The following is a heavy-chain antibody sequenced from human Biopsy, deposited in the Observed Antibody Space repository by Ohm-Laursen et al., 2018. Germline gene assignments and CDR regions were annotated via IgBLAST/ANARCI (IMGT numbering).Heavy chain of an antibody. D-gene: IGHD3-10*01. CDR1: GSTFNDYF. J-gene: IGHJ4*02. CDR2: VNPNSGAT. V-gene: IGHV1-2*02. CDR3: ARDRMTDVFGGPTRTDVFDS. Sequence: AASVKVSCNASGSTFNDYFTHWVRQSPGQGLEWMGWVNPNSGATNSAENFRDRVTLTRDTSISAVYIELRRLKSDDAAVYYCARDRMTDVFGGPTRTDVFDSWGQGTPVTVSS.